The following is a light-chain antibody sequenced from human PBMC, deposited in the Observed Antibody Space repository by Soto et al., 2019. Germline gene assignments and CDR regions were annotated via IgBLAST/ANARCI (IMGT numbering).Light chain of an antibody. J-gene: IGKJ4*01. CDR2: GAS. V-gene: IGKV3-15*01. CDR1: QSVSSN. Sequence: EIVMTQSPATLSLSPGERATLSCRASQSVSSNLAWYQQKPGQAPRLLIYGASTRATGIPARFSGSGSGTEFTLPISSLQSEELAVYYCQQYNSWPPLTFGGGTKVEIK. CDR3: QQYNSWPPLT.